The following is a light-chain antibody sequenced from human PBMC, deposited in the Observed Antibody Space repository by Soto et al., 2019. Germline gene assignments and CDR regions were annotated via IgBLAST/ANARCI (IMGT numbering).Light chain of an antibody. V-gene: IGKV3-15*01. Sequence: EIVMTQSPATLSLSPGERATLSCRASQSVTVNLAWYQQKPGQAPRLLIYRASTRATGIPARFSGGGSGTEFTLNISSLQSEDFAVYICQQYNDWPPRWTFGQGTKVEIK. CDR3: QQYNDWPPRWT. CDR1: QSVTVN. CDR2: RAS. J-gene: IGKJ1*01.